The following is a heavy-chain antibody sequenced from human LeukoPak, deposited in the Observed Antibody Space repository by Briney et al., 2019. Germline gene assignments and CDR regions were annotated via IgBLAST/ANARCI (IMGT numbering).Heavy chain of an antibody. CDR3: ARERRGYDILTGYFDYYYGMDV. CDR2: IYYSGST. Sequence: SETLSLTCTVSSGSISSYYWSWIRQPPGKGLEWIGYIYYSGSTNYNPSLKSRVTISVDTSKNQFSLKLSSVTAADTAVYYCARERRGYDILTGYFDYYYGMDVWGQGTTVTVSS. CDR1: SGSISSYY. D-gene: IGHD3-9*01. J-gene: IGHJ6*02. V-gene: IGHV4-59*01.